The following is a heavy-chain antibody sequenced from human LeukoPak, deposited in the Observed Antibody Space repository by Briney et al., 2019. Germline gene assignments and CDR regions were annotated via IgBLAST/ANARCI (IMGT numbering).Heavy chain of an antibody. CDR3: ARPLSGANDAFDI. D-gene: IGHD2-15*01. J-gene: IGHJ3*02. V-gene: IGHV1-69*04. Sequence: SVKVSCKASGYTFTSYGISWVRQAPGQGLEWMGRIIPILGIANYAQKFQGRVTITADKSTSTAYMELSSLRSEDTAVYYCARPLSGANDAFDIWGQGTMVTVSS. CDR2: IIPILGIA. CDR1: GYTFTSYG.